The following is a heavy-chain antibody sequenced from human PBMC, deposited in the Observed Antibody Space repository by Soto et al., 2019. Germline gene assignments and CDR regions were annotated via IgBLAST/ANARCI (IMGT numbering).Heavy chain of an antibody. CDR1: GGTFSSYA. D-gene: IGHD3-3*01. Sequence: ASVKVSCKASGGTFSSYAISWVRQAPGQGLEWMGGIIPIFGTANYAQKFQGRVTITADESTSTAYMELSSLRSEDTAVYYCARTTYYDFWSGYYTVENYYYYGMDVWGQGTTVTVSS. V-gene: IGHV1-69*13. CDR3: ARTTYYDFWSGYYTVENYYYYGMDV. J-gene: IGHJ6*02. CDR2: IIPIFGTA.